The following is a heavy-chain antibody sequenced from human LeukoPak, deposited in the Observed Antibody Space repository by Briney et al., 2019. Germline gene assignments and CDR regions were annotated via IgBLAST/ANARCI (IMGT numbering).Heavy chain of an antibody. D-gene: IGHD3-22*01. V-gene: IGHV4-39*01. CDR2: LYSGNI. CDR1: SVSISSSSDY. CDR3: VRHGYDSSGYYFGNWFDP. J-gene: IGHJ5*02. Sequence: PSETLSLTCSVSSVSISSSSDYWGWLRQPPGKGLEWIGSLYSGNIHYNPSLKSRAIISVDTSKIQFSLHLSSVTAADTAVYYCVRHGYDSSGYYFGNWFDPWGQGTLVTVSS.